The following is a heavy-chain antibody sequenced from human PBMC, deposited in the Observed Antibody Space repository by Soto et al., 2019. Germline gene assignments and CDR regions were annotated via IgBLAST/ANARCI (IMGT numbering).Heavy chain of an antibody. J-gene: IGHJ4*02. V-gene: IGHV4-39*01. Sequence: SETLSLTCTVSGGSISSSSYYWGWIRQPPGKGLEWIGSIYYSGSTYYNPSLKSRVTISVDTSKNQFSLKLSSVTAADTAVYYCASGGGWYFDYGGQGTLVTVSS. CDR3: ASGGGWYFDY. CDR1: GGSISSSSYY. D-gene: IGHD2-15*01. CDR2: IYYSGST.